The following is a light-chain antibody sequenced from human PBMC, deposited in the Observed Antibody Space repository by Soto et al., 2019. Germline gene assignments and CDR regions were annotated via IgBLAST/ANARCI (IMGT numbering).Light chain of an antibody. J-gene: IGKJ1*01. CDR2: AAS. V-gene: IGKV3-11*01. Sequence: EVVWTQSPATLSLASVETATLCCRASQSVSNYLAWYQQKPGQAPKLLIYAASNRPSGIPARFSGSGSETHFTLTISSLEPEDFAVYYCQQYDTSPWTFGQGTKVDIK. CDR3: QQYDTSPWT. CDR1: QSVSNY.